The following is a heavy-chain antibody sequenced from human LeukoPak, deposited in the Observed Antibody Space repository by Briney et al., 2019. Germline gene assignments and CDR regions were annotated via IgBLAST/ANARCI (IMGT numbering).Heavy chain of an antibody. CDR1: GFTFSRYW. CDR2: IKQDGSAK. Sequence: GGSLRLSCATSGFTFSRYWMTWVRQAPGKGLEWVANIKQDGSAKYYVDSVRDRFTISRDNAKNSLYLQMNSLRAEDTAVYYCARALESGNSDAGFWGQGTLVTVSS. V-gene: IGHV3-7*04. J-gene: IGHJ4*02. D-gene: IGHD4-23*01. CDR3: ARALESGNSDAGF.